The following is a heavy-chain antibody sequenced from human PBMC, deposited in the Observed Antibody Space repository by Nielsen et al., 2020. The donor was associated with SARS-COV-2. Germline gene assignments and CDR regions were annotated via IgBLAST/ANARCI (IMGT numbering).Heavy chain of an antibody. Sequence: SETLSLTCAVYGGSFSGYYWSWIRQPPGKGLEWIGEINHSGSTNYNPSLKSRVTISVDTSKNQFSLNLSSVTAADTAVYFCARDDRGYTTADPWGQGTLVTVSS. CDR3: ARDDRGYTTADP. V-gene: IGHV4-34*01. D-gene: IGHD2-15*01. CDR2: INHSGST. CDR1: GGSFSGYY. J-gene: IGHJ5*02.